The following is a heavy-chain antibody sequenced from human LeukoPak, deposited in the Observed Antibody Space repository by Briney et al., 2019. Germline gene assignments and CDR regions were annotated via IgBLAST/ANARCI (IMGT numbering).Heavy chain of an antibody. Sequence: GGSLRLSCAASGFTVSSNYMSWVRQAPGKGLEWVSVIYSGGSTYYADSVKGRFTISRDNSKNTLYLQMNSLRAEDTAVYYCATTHPGGYYYGSGRYSLYYYYGMDVWGQGTTVTVSS. V-gene: IGHV3-53*01. J-gene: IGHJ6*02. CDR3: ATTHPGGYYYGSGRYSLYYYYGMDV. CDR2: IYSGGST. D-gene: IGHD3-10*01. CDR1: GFTVSSNY.